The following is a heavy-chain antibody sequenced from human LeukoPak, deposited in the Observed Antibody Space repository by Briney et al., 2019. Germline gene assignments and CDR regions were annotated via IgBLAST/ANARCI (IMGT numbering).Heavy chain of an antibody. D-gene: IGHD1-26*01. V-gene: IGHV3-21*01. CDR1: GFTFSSYN. Sequence: GGSLRLSCAASGFTFSSYNMNWVSQAPGKGLEWVSSITSSSTYIFYADSGKGRFTISRDNAKNSLYLQMNSLRVEDTAVYYCARDPYSGSYGDYYYYYMDVWGKGTTVTISS. J-gene: IGHJ6*03. CDR2: ITSSSTYI. CDR3: ARDPYSGSYGDYYYYYMDV.